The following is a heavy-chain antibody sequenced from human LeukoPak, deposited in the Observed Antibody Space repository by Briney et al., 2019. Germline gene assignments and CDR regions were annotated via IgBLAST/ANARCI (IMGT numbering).Heavy chain of an antibody. CDR2: IKSKTDGGTT. CDR1: GFTFSSYA. D-gene: IGHD3-22*01. J-gene: IGHJ4*02. CDR3: TTGSGYDYAFPY. Sequence: GGSLRLSCAASGFTFSSYAMSWARQAPGKGLEWVGRIKSKTDGGTTDYAAPVKGRFTISRDDSKNTLYLQMNSLKTEDTAVYYCTTGSGYDYAFPYWGQGTLVTVSS. V-gene: IGHV3-15*01.